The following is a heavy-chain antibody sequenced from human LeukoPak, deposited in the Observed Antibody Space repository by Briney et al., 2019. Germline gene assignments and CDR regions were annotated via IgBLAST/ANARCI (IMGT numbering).Heavy chain of an antibody. CDR2: VTNSGNTT. CDR3: ARHRNFGANFAIDY. V-gene: IGHV3-23*01. Sequence: GGSLRLSCAASGFAFSDFAMSWVGQAPGKGLEGGSAVTNSGNTTYYADSVKGRFTISKDNSKSTLHLQLNSLRAEDMAIYFCARHRNFGANFAIDYWGQGTLVTVSS. CDR1: GFAFSDFA. D-gene: IGHD4/OR15-4a*01. J-gene: IGHJ4*02.